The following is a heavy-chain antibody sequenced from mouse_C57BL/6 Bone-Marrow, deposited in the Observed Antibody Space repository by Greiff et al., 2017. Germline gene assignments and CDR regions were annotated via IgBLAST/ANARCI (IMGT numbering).Heavy chain of an antibody. J-gene: IGHJ1*03. CDR1: GYTFTSYG. V-gene: IGHV1-81*01. Sequence: QVHVKQSGAELARPGASVKLSCKASGYTFTSYGISWVKQRTGQGLEWIGEIYPRSGNTYYNEKFKGKATLTADKSSSTAYMELRSLTSEDSAVYFCAALLRYWYFDVWGTGTTVTVSS. D-gene: IGHD1-2*01. CDR2: IYPRSGNT. CDR3: AALLRYWYFDV.